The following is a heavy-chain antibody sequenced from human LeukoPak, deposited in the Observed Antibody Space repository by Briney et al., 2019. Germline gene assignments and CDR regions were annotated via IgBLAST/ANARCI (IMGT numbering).Heavy chain of an antibody. V-gene: IGHV3-23*01. CDR3: MWRAGTVVPD. Sequence: PGGSLRLSCKASGITFSSLALSGVRRAPGKGLNGVSSISNGGAATSYADSVKGRFTISRDNSKNTLYLQMDSLRAEDTAVYYCMWRAGTVVPDWGQGTLVTVSS. J-gene: IGHJ4*02. CDR1: GITFSSLA. CDR2: ISNGGAAT. D-gene: IGHD4-23*01.